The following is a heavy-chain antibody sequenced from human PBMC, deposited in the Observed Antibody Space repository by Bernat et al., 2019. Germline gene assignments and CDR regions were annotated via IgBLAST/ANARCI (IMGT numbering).Heavy chain of an antibody. V-gene: IGHV1-8*02. Sequence: QVQLVQSGAEVKKPGASVKVSCKASGYTFTGYYMHWVRQATGQGLEWMGWMNPNSGNTGYAQKFQGRVTMTRNTSISTAYMELSSLRSEDTAVYYCASTKGGYDGSGAFDIWGQGTMVTVSS. CDR3: ASTKGGYDGSGAFDI. CDR1: GYTFTGYY. D-gene: IGHD5-12*01. CDR2: MNPNSGNT. J-gene: IGHJ3*02.